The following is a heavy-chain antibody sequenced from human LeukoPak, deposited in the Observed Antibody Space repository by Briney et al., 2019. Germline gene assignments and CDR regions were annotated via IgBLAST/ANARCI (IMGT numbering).Heavy chain of an antibody. J-gene: IGHJ4*02. D-gene: IGHD6-19*01. CDR1: GFTFSTYS. CDR2: ISSSSVAI. V-gene: IGHV3-48*01. CDR3: ARGGLSSAASFDY. Sequence: GGSLKPSCAASGFTFSTYSMNWVRQAPGNGLEWVSYISSSSVAIYYADSVKGRFTISRNNAKNSLYLQMNSLRAEDTAVYYCARGGLSSAASFDYWGQGTLVTVSS.